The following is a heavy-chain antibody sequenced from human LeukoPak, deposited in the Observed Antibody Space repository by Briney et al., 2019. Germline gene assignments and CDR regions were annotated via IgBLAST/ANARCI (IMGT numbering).Heavy chain of an antibody. CDR3: ARDFPPLTTVVKDY. D-gene: IGHD4-23*01. CDR2: IYSGGST. V-gene: IGHV3-66*01. CDR1: GFTVSSNY. Sequence: GGSLRLSCAASGFTVSSNYMSWARQAPGKGLEWVSVIYSGGSTYYADSMKGRFTISRDNSKNTLYLQINSLRAEDTAVYYCARDFPPLTTVVKDYWGQGTLVTVSS. J-gene: IGHJ4*02.